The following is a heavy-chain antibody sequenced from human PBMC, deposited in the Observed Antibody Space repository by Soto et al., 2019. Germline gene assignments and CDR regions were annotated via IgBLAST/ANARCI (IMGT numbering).Heavy chain of an antibody. J-gene: IGHJ4*02. V-gene: IGHV4-34*01. Sequence: SETLSLTCAVYGGSFSGYYWSWIRQPPGKGLEWIGEINHSGSTNYNPSLKSRVTISVDTSKNQFSLKLSSVTAADTAVYYCARRPPGYSYGFNRSSFDYWGQGTLVTVSS. CDR2: INHSGST. CDR3: ARRPPGYSYGFNRSSFDY. CDR1: GGSFSGYY. D-gene: IGHD5-18*01.